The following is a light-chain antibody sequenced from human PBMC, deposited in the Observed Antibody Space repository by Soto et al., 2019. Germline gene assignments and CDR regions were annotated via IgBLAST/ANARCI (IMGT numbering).Light chain of an antibody. CDR1: SNDIGTHDY. V-gene: IGLV2-14*01. J-gene: IGLJ1*01. Sequence: QSALTQPISVSGSPGQSITISCTGNSNDIGTHDYVCWYQQHPGKAPRLLIHGVHNRSPGISGRFSASKSGLTASLTISGLQADDEADYYCTAFSANRVYLFGAGTKVNV. CDR3: TAFSANRVYL. CDR2: GVH.